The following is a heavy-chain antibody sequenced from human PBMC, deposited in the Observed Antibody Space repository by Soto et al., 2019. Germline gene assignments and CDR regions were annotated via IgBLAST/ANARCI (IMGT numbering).Heavy chain of an antibody. CDR2: ISGSGGST. D-gene: IGHD2-15*01. CDR1: GFTFSSYA. Sequence: EVQLLESGGGLVQPGGSLRLSCAASGFTFSSYAMSWVRQAPGKGLEWVSAISGSGGSTYYADSVKGRFTISRDNSKNTLYLKMNSLRAEDTAVYYCAKGGRRCSGGSCYSTWYFDLWGRGTLVTVSS. V-gene: IGHV3-23*01. CDR3: AKGGRRCSGGSCYSTWYFDL. J-gene: IGHJ2*01.